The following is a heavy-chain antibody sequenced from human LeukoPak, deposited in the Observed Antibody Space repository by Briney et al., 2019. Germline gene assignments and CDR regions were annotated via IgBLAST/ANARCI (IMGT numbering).Heavy chain of an antibody. CDR2: IKEDGSEK. J-gene: IGHJ4*02. Sequence: PGGSLRLSCAASGFTFSSFWMSWVRQAPGKGLEWVANIKEDGSEKYYVDSVKGRFTISRDNSKNTLYLQMNSLRAEDTAVYYCAKEVGYCGGDCYFRRSLSYWGQGTLVTVSS. D-gene: IGHD2-21*01. V-gene: IGHV3-7*03. CDR3: AKEVGYCGGDCYFRRSLSY. CDR1: GFTFSSFW.